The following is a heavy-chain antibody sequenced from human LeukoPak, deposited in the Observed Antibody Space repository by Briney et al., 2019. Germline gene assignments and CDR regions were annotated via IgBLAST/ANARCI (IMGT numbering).Heavy chain of an antibody. J-gene: IGHJ6*03. D-gene: IGHD3-9*01. CDR2: ISYDGSNK. V-gene: IGHV3-30*01. CDR1: GFTFTTYA. Sequence: PGRSLRLSCAASGFTFTTYAIHWVRQAPGKGLEWVAVISYDGSNKYYADSVKGRFTISRDNSKNTLYLQMNSLRAEDTAVYYCARVSDIYDPLYYYYMDVWGKGTTVTVSS. CDR3: ARVSDIYDPLYYYYMDV.